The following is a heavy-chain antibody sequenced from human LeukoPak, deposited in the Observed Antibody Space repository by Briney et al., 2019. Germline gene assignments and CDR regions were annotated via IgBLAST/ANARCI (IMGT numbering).Heavy chain of an antibody. J-gene: IGHJ4*02. CDR3: ARGYGSGSYYNPSGDY. CDR2: INHSGST. V-gene: IGHV4-34*01. CDR1: GGSFSGYY. D-gene: IGHD3-10*01. Sequence: SETLSLTCAVYGGSFSGYYWSWIRQPPGKGLEWIGEINHSGSTNYNPSLKSRVTISVDTSKNQFSLKLSSVTAADTAVYYCARGYGSGSYYNPSGDYWGRGTLVTVSS.